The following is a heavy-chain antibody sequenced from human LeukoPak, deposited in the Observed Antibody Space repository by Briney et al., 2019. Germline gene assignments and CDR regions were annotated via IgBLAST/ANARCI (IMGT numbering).Heavy chain of an antibody. CDR1: GFTFSSYA. V-gene: IGHV3-30-3*01. Sequence: GGSLRLSCAASGFTFSSYAMHWVRQAPGKGLEWVAVISYDGSNKYYADSVKGRFTISRDNSKNTLYLQMNSPRAEDTAVYYCARDDLYYGSGSYYKMGFDYWGQGTLVTVSS. J-gene: IGHJ4*02. CDR2: ISYDGSNK. D-gene: IGHD3-10*01. CDR3: ARDDLYYGSGSYYKMGFDY.